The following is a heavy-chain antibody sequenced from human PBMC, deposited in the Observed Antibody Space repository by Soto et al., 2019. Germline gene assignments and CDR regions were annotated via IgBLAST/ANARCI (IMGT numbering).Heavy chain of an antibody. CDR2: MHHSGSI. CDR1: GDSISNNKW. J-gene: IGHJ6*02. Sequence: SETLSLTCSVSGDSISNNKWWSWVRQPPGKGLEWIGEMHHSGSIHYNASLKSRATLSVDKSRNQFSLQLTSVTAADTAVYYCARWPRWVGDYSYGMDVRAQGTTDTGSS. V-gene: IGHV4-4*02. CDR3: ARWPRWVGDYSYGMDV. D-gene: IGHD1-26*01.